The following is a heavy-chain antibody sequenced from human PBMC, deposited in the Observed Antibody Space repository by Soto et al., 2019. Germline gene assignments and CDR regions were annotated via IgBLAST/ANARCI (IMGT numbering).Heavy chain of an antibody. V-gene: IGHV4-59*01. Sequence: KPSETLSLTCTVSGGPMSSYYWSWIRQPPGKGLEWIGYIYYSGNSNHNPSLKSRVTISLDMSKNQFSLRLSSVTAADTAVYYCARLRGEELRLDSWGQGILVTVSS. CDR2: IYYSGNS. J-gene: IGHJ4*02. D-gene: IGHD1-7*01. CDR1: GGPMSSYY. CDR3: ARLRGEELRLDS.